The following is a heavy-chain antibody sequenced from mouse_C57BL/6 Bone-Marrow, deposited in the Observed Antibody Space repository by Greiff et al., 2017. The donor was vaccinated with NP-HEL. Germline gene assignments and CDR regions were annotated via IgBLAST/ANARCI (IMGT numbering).Heavy chain of an antibody. V-gene: IGHV5-17*01. J-gene: IGHJ4*01. CDR2: ISSGSSTI. CDR3: ARGDYDRVYYAMDY. CDR1: GFTFSDYG. D-gene: IGHD2-4*01. Sequence: EVHLVESGGGLVKPGGSLKLSCAASGFTFSDYGMHWVRQAPEKGLEWVAYISSGSSTIYYADTVKGRFTISRDNAKNTLVLQMTSLRSEDTAMYYCARGDYDRVYYAMDYWGQGTSVTVSS.